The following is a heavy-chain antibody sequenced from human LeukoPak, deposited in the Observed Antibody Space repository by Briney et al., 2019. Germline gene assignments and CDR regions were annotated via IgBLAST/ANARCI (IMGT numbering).Heavy chain of an antibody. CDR3: VGFGELLYPLDY. CDR2: ISGSGGST. CDR1: GFTVSSNY. D-gene: IGHD3-10*01. Sequence: QPGGSLRLSCAASGFTVSSNYMSWVRQAPGKGLEWVSAISGSGGSTYYADSVKGRFTISRDNSKNTLYLQMNSLRAEDTAVYYCVGFGELLYPLDYWGQGTLVTVSS. J-gene: IGHJ4*02. V-gene: IGHV3-23*01.